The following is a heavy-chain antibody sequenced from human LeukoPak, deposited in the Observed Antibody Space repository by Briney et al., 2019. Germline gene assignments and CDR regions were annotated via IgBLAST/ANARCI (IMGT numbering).Heavy chain of an antibody. Sequence: PGGSLRLSCAASGFTFGSYAMSWVRQAPGKGLEWVSSISSSSSYIYYADSVKGRFTISRDNAKNSLYLQMNSLRAEDTAVYYCARGFRRDGYNLDFDYWGQGTLVTVSS. CDR2: ISSSSSYI. J-gene: IGHJ4*02. V-gene: IGHV3-21*01. CDR3: ARGFRRDGYNLDFDY. D-gene: IGHD5-24*01. CDR1: GFTFGSYA.